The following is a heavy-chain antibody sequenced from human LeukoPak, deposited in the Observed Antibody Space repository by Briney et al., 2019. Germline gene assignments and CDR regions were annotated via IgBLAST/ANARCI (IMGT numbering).Heavy chain of an antibody. CDR2: ISGSGGST. CDR3: ARDQEEYYDRGPNYYYYGMDV. Sequence: GGSLRLSCAASGFTFSSYAMSWVRQAPGKGLEWVSAISGSGGSTYYADSVKGRFTISRDNSKNTLYLQMNSLRSDDTAVYYCARDQEEYYDRGPNYYYYGMDVWGQGTTVTVSS. V-gene: IGHV3-23*01. J-gene: IGHJ6*02. CDR1: GFTFSSYA. D-gene: IGHD3-22*01.